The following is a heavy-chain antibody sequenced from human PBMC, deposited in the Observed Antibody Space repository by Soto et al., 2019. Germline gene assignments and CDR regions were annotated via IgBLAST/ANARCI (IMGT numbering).Heavy chain of an antibody. CDR2: IGTAGDT. CDR1: GFTFSSYA. J-gene: IGHJ4*02. V-gene: IGHV3-13*04. D-gene: IGHD2-15*01. CDR3: VRLGRDGYFGY. Sequence: EVQLVESGGGLVQPGGSLRLSCAASGFTFSSYAMHWVRQPTGKGLEWVSAIGTAGDTYYAGSAKGRFTISRENAKSSLYLQMNSLRAGDTAVYYCVRLGRDGYFGYWGQGTLVTVSS.